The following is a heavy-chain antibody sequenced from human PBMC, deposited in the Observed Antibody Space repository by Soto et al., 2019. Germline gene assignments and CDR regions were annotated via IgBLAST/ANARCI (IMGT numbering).Heavy chain of an antibody. Sequence: QVQLQESGPGLVKPSQTLSVTCTVSGGSLSSDNFFWSWVRQHPETGLEWVGYIYHTGAAYYNPSFRCRLTISLVTSTSPFTMSLISVTAAGKAVYYCARGGSSPATSDDFDIWGQGTMVTVSS. CDR2: IYHTGAA. V-gene: IGHV4-31*03. CDR1: GGSLSSDNFF. D-gene: IGHD3-10*01. CDR3: ARGGSSPATSDDFDI. J-gene: IGHJ3*02.